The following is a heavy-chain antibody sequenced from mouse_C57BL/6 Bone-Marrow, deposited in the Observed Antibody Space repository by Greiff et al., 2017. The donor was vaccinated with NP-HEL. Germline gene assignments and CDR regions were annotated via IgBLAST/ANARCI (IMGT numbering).Heavy chain of an antibody. CDR1: GFSLTSYG. Sequence: VQLQQSGPVVVPPPPLLSLTCPFSGFSLTSYGVHWVRQSPGKGLEWLGVIWSGGSTDYNAAFISRLSISKDNSKSQVFFKMNSLQADDTAIYYCARMDYYGSSSYYYAMDYWGQGTSVTVSS. J-gene: IGHJ4*01. CDR2: IWSGGST. D-gene: IGHD1-1*01. CDR3: ARMDYYGSSSYYYAMDY. V-gene: IGHV2-2*01.